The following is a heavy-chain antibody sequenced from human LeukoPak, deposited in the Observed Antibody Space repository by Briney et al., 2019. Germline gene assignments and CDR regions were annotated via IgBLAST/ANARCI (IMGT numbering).Heavy chain of an antibody. V-gene: IGHV4-39*01. CDR1: GDSISSISYY. Sequence: PSETLSLTCTVSGDSISSISYYWGWIRQPPGKGLEWIGSIYYSGSTYYDPSLKSRVTISVDTFKNQFSLKLSSVTAADTAVYYCARGPYCGGDCYLFDYWGQGTLVTVSS. D-gene: IGHD2-21*02. J-gene: IGHJ4*02. CDR3: ARGPYCGGDCYLFDY. CDR2: IYYSGST.